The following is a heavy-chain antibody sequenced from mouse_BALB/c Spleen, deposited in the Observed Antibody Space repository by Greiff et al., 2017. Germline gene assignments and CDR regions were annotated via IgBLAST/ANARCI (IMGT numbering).Heavy chain of an antibody. CDR3: ARDKGYYFDY. CDR2: ISSGGST. CDR1: GFTFSSYA. J-gene: IGHJ2*01. Sequence: EVHLVESGGGLVKPGGSLKLSCAASGFTFSSYAMSWVRQTPEKRLEWVASISSGGSTYYPDSVKGRFTISRDNARNILYLQMSSLRSEDTAMYYCARDKGYYFDYWGQGTTLTVSS. V-gene: IGHV5-6-5*01.